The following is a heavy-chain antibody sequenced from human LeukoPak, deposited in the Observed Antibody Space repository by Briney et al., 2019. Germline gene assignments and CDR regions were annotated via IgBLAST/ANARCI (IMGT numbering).Heavy chain of an antibody. V-gene: IGHV3-23*01. CDR1: GFTFINYA. Sequence: GGSLRLSCAASGFTFINYAMAWVRQAPGKGLEWVSDINNNGVETNYADSEKGRFTISRDNSMNTLYLQMNSLRAEDTAVYYCAKGHPNYDCWNGYPLDSWGQGTLVTVS. D-gene: IGHD3-3*01. CDR3: AKGHPNYDCWNGYPLDS. CDR2: INNNGVET. J-gene: IGHJ4*02.